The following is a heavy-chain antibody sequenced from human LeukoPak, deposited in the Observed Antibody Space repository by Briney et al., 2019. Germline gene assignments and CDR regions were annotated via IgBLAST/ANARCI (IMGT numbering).Heavy chain of an antibody. CDR1: GGSISSGSYY. Sequence: PSETLSLTCTVSGGSISSGSYYWSWIRQPAGKGLEWIGRIYTSGSTNYNPSLKSRVTISVDTSKNQFSLKLSSVTAADTAVYYCARDGEAYDSSGYYYSAFDYWGQGTLVTVSS. D-gene: IGHD3-22*01. CDR3: ARDGEAYDSSGYYYSAFDY. J-gene: IGHJ4*02. V-gene: IGHV4-61*02. CDR2: IYTSGST.